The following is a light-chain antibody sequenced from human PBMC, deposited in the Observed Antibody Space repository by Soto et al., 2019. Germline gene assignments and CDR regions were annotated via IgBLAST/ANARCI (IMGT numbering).Light chain of an antibody. V-gene: IGLV1-40*01. CDR2: ANN. J-gene: IGLJ1*01. Sequence: QSVLTQPPSVSGAPGQRVTISCTGSSSNIGANYDVHWYQQPPGTVPKLLIYANNNRPSGVPDRFSGSKSGTSASLAITGLQAEDEADYYCQSYDGSLSGHYVFGTGTKVTVL. CDR1: SSNIGANYD. CDR3: QSYDGSLSGHYV.